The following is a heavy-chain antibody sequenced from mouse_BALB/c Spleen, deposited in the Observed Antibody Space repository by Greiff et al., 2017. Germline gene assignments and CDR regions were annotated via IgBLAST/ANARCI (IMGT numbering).Heavy chain of an antibody. J-gene: IGHJ2*01. CDR3: AREDGYYGVRY. CDR2: INPSNGRT. CDR1: GYTFTSYW. V-gene: IGHV1S81*02. D-gene: IGHD2-3*01. Sequence: QVQLKQPGAELVKPGASVKLSCKASGYTFTSYWMHWVKQRPGQGLEWIGEINPSNGRTNYNEKFKSKATLTVDKSSSTAYMQLSSLTSEDSAVYYCAREDGYYGVRYWGQGTTLTVSS.